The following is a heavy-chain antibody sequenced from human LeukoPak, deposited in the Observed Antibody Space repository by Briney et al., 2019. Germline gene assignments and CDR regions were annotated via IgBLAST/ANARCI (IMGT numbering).Heavy chain of an antibody. J-gene: IGHJ3*02. CDR3: ARDSYYDSSGYSDDAFDI. V-gene: IGHV3-11*04. D-gene: IGHD3-22*01. CDR2: ISSSGSTI. Sequence: RGSLRLSCAASGFTFSDYYMSWIRQAPGKGLEWVSYISSSGSTIYYADSVKGRFTISRDNAKNSLYLQMNSLRAEDTAVYYCARDSYYDSSGYSDDAFDIWGQGTMVTVSS. CDR1: GFTFSDYY.